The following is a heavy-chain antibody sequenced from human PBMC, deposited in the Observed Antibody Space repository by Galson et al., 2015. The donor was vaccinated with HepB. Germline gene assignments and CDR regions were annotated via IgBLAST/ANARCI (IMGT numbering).Heavy chain of an antibody. CDR3: ARLYDSSGLLDY. CDR1: GGSIRSYY. Sequence: LSLTCTVSGGSIRSYYCSWIRQPPGKGLEWIGYIHYSGSTNYNPSLKSRVTISADTSKNQFSLKLRSVTAADTAVYYCARLYDSSGLLDYWGQGTLVTVSS. CDR2: IHYSGST. J-gene: IGHJ4*02. V-gene: IGHV4-59*01. D-gene: IGHD3-22*01.